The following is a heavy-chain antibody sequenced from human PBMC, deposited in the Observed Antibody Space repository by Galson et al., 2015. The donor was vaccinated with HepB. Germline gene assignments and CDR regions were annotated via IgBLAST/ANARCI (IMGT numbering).Heavy chain of an antibody. CDR2: INPNSGGT. Sequence: SVKVSCKASGYTFTGYYMHWVRQAPGQGLEWMGWINPNSGGTNYAQKFQGRVTMTRDTSISTAYMELSRLRSDDTAVYYCASSILGSGYYSGGFDYWGQGTLVTVSS. V-gene: IGHV1-2*02. CDR3: ASSILGSGYYSGGFDY. D-gene: IGHD3-22*01. CDR1: GYTFTGYY. J-gene: IGHJ4*02.